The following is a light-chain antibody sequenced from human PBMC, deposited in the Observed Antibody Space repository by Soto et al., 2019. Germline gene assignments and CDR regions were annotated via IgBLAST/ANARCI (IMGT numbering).Light chain of an antibody. CDR1: SGHSSYI. CDR2: LEGSGSY. J-gene: IGLJ1*01. V-gene: IGLV4-60*03. Sequence: SWAQSALGSSVKLTCTLSSGHSSYIIAWHQQQPGKAPRYLMKLEGSGSYNKGSGVPDRFSGSSSGADRYLTISNLQSEDEADYYCETWDSNTHVFGTGTKVTVL. CDR3: ETWDSNTHV.